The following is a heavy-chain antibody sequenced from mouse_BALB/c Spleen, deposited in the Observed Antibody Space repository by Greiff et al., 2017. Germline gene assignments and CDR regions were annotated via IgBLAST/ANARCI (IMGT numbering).Heavy chain of an antibody. V-gene: IGHV1-82*01. CDR3: AREGGTGY. Sequence: QVQLKQSGPELVKPGASVKISCKASGYAFSSSWMNWVKQRPGQGLEWIGRIYPGDGDTNYNGKFKGKATLTADKSSSTAYMQLSSLTSVDSAVYFCAREGGTGYWGQGTTLTVSS. D-gene: IGHD3-3*01. CDR1: GYAFSSSW. J-gene: IGHJ2*01. CDR2: IYPGDGDT.